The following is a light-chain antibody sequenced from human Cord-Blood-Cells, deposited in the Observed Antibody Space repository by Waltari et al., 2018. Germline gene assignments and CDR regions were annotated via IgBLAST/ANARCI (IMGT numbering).Light chain of an antibody. CDR2: EGS. CDR1: SSDVGSYNL. CDR3: CSYAGSSTWV. J-gene: IGLJ3*02. Sequence: QSALTQPASVSASPGQSITISCTGPSSDVGSYNLVSWYQQHPAKAPQLKIYEGSQRPSGVSNRFSGSKSCNTASLTISGLQAEDEADYYCCSYAGSSTWVFGGGTKLTVL. V-gene: IGLV2-23*01.